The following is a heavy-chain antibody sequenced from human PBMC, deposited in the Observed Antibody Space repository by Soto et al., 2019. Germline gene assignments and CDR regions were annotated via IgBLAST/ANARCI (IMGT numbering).Heavy chain of an antibody. CDR2: INHSGST. CDR1: DGSFSGYY. Sequence: SVTLCLTCAVDDGSFSGYYWSWIRQTPGKGLEWIGEINHSGSTNYNPSLKSRVTISVDTSKNQLSLKLSSVTAADTAVYYCARGYQLPSYGMDVWGQGTTVTVSS. V-gene: IGHV4-34*01. CDR3: ARGYQLPSYGMDV. D-gene: IGHD2-2*01. J-gene: IGHJ6*02.